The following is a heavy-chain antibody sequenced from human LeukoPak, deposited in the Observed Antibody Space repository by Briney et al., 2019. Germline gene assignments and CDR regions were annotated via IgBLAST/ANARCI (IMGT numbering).Heavy chain of an antibody. CDR1: GYTFTSHY. CDR2: INPSGGST. D-gene: IGHD2-2*01. CDR3: AREPVVVPVAFKVDGMDV. Sequence: ASVKVSCKATGYTFTSHYMHWVRQAPGQGLEWMGIINPSGGSTSYAQKFQGRVTMTRDTSTSTVYMELSSLRSEDTAVYYCAREPVVVPVAFKVDGMDVWGQGATVTVSS. V-gene: IGHV1-46*01. J-gene: IGHJ6*02.